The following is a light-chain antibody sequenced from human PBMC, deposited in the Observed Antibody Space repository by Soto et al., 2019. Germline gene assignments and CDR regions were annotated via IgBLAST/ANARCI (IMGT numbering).Light chain of an antibody. V-gene: IGLV2-14*01. CDR2: EVS. Sequence: QSALTQPASVSESPGQSITISCTGTSNDIGVYNYVSWYQHHPGKAPKHMIYEVSNRPSGVSHRFSGSKSGNTASLTISGLQAEDEADYYCSSYTGSSTVVFGGGTKVTVL. CDR3: SSYTGSSTVV. CDR1: SNDIGVYNY. J-gene: IGLJ2*01.